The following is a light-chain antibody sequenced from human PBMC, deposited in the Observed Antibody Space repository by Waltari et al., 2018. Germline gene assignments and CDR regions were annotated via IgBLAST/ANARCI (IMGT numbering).Light chain of an antibody. CDR1: HTIDTY. Sequence: DIHMTQSPSSLSASIGDRVNITCRASHTIDTYLTWYRQRPGKAPDLLISSASTLQSGGPSRFSGSGSGTDFTLSIDTLQPEDFATYFCQQSYSRPLFTFGPGTKVYL. V-gene: IGKV1-39*01. J-gene: IGKJ3*01. CDR2: SAS. CDR3: QQSYSRPLFT.